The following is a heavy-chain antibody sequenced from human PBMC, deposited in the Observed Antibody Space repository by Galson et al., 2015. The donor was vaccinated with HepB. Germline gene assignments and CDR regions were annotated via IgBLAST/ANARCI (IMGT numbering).Heavy chain of an antibody. Sequence: PALVKPTQTLTLTCTFSGFSLTTSGVGVGWIRQPPGKALEWLAVIYWDDNKRYSPSQQSRLTITKDTSKNQVVLTMTKMDPVDTATYYCAHSVVFPPWFDPWGQGILVTVSS. CDR1: GFSLTTSGVG. J-gene: IGHJ5*02. D-gene: IGHD3-10*01. CDR3: AHSVVFPPWFDP. CDR2: IYWDDNK. V-gene: IGHV2-5*02.